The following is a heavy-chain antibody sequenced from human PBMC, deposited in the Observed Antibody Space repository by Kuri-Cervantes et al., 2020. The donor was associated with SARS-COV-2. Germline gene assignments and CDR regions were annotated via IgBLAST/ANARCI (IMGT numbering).Heavy chain of an antibody. V-gene: IGHV3-7*01. CDR2: MKRDGSEK. D-gene: IGHD6-19*01. Sequence: GESLKISCAASGFTFSSDWMTWVRKAPGKGLEWVASMKRDGSEKYYVDSVKGRFTISRDNAKNSLDLQMNSLRPDDTAVYYCAGGYSSGWPDHWGQGTLVTVS. CDR1: GFTFSSDW. J-gene: IGHJ5*02. CDR3: AGGYSSGWPDH.